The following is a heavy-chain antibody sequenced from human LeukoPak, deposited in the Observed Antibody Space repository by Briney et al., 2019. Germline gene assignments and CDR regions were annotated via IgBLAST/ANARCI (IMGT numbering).Heavy chain of an antibody. CDR3: ARDPNDY. V-gene: IGHV3-48*02. CDR1: GFTFSSYA. Sequence: PGGSLRLSCAAAGFTFSSYAMNWVRQAPGKGLEWVCFISSTTNTIYYADSVKGRFTISRDNAKNSLYLQMNSLRDEDTAVYYCARDPNDYWGQGTLVTVSS. CDR2: ISSTTNTI. J-gene: IGHJ4*02.